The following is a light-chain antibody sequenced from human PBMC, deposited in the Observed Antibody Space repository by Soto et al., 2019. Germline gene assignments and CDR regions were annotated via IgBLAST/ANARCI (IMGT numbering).Light chain of an antibody. CDR1: QGISSY. CDR2: AAS. V-gene: IGKV1-9*01. CDR3: QQLNSYPRP. J-gene: IGKJ1*01. Sequence: DIQLTQSPSFLSASVGDRVTITCRASQGISSYLAWYQQKPGKAPKLLIYAASTLQSGVPSRFSGSGSGTEFTLTISSLQPEDFATYYCQQLNSYPRPFGQGTKGEI.